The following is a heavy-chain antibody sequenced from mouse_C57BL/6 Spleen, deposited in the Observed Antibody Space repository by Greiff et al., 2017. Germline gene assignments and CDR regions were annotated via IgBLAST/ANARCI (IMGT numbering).Heavy chain of an antibody. D-gene: IGHD1-1*01. V-gene: IGHV5-17*01. J-gene: IGHJ4*01. CDR3: ARPSYYGSSYAMDY. CDR2: ISSGSSTI. Sequence: DVMLVESGGGLVKPGGSLKLSCAASGFTFSDYGMHWVRQAPEKGLEWVAYISSGSSTIYYADTVKGRFTISRDNAKNTLFLQMTSLRSEDTAMYYCARPSYYGSSYAMDYWGQGTSVTVSS. CDR1: GFTFSDYG.